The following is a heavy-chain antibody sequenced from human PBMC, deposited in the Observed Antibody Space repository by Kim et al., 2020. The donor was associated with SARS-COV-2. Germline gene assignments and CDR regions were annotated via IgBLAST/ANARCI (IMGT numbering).Heavy chain of an antibody. Sequence: GGSLRLSCSASGFTFSSYAMHWVRQAPGKGLEYVSGISTNGGSTYYADSVKDRFIISRDNSRNMLNLQMSSLRSEDTAVYYCVKERTSGWYDFDYWGQGTRSP. J-gene: IGHJ4*02. D-gene: IGHD6-19*01. CDR3: VKERTSGWYDFDY. CDR2: ISTNGGST. V-gene: IGHV3-64D*06. CDR1: GFTFSSYA.